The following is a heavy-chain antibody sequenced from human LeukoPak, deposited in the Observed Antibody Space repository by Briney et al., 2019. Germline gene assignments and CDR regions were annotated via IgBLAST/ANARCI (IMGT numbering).Heavy chain of an antibody. J-gene: IGHJ4*02. CDR2: ISGSSTYT. Sequence: NPGGSLRLSCAASGFTFSSYTMNWVRQAPGKGLEWVSSISGSSTYTFYADSVMGRFTISRGNAKNSLYLHMSSLRAEDTAVYYCARVRDLYRDYWGQGILVTVSS. V-gene: IGHV3-21*01. CDR3: ARVRDLYRDY. D-gene: IGHD5-12*01. CDR1: GFTFSSYT.